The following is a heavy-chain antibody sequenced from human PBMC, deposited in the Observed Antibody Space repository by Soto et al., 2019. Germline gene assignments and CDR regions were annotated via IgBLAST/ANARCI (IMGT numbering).Heavy chain of an antibody. D-gene: IGHD2-21*01. Sequence: QVQLVQSGAEVKKTGASVKVSCKASGYTFTSDGVSWVRQAPGQGLEGMGWISGYNGNTNYAQRFRDRVTLTTDTSTSTAYMELRSLRSDDSAVYYCARDAHCGGAPGCRAMDVWGQGTTITVSS. V-gene: IGHV1-18*04. CDR2: ISGYNGNT. CDR1: GYTFTSDG. CDR3: ARDAHCGGAPGCRAMDV. J-gene: IGHJ6*02.